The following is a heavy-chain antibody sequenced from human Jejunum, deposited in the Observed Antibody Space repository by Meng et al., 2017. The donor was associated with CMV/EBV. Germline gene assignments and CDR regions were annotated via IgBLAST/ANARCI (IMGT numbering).Heavy chain of an antibody. CDR2: INAVADIT. CDR1: GYTFTSHC. V-gene: IGHV1-46*01. J-gene: IGHJ4*02. D-gene: IGHD1-1*01. CDR3: ARGMQPVRWNPLDQ. Sequence: ASGYTFTSHCIHWVRQAPGQGLEWVGLINAVADITCYAQRFQRRVTMCSDTSTGTVYMELTNLGSDDSAVYYCARGMQPVRWNPLDQWGQGTLVTVSS.